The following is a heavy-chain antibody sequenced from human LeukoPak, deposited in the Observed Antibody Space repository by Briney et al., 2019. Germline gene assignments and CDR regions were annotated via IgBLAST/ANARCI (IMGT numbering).Heavy chain of an antibody. D-gene: IGHD3-3*01. J-gene: IGHJ4*02. CDR1: GFTFSCTW. CDR2: INTKTDGATT. CDR3: TTEFWYYFNN. V-gene: IGHV3-15*01. Sequence: GGSLRLSCAGSGFTFSCTWLNWVRQAPGQGLEWVARINTKTDGATTTYGAPVKGRFTISRDDSKSTLYLDMNSLKTEDTAVYYCTTEFWYYFNNWGQGTLATVSS.